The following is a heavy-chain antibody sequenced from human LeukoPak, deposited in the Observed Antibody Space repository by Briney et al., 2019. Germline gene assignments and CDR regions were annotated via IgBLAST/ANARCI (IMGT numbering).Heavy chain of an antibody. J-gene: IGHJ4*02. V-gene: IGHV4-34*01. CDR1: GGSISGYY. D-gene: IGHD3-3*01. CDR2: IHYTGAT. CDR3: TRGNIWSGYCFDF. Sequence: SETLSLTCAVYGGSISGYYWSWIRQPPGKGQEWVGEIHYTGATSYTPSLKSRATISIETSKNQVSLRLSSVTAADTAVYYCTRGNIWSGYCFDFWGQGALVTVSS.